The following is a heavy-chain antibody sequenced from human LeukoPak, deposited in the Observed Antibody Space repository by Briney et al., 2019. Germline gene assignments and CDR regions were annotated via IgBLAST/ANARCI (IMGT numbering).Heavy chain of an antibody. CDR1: GFTFSSYS. CDR3: AKSRGIYDNSGWRTYDY. Sequence: GGSLRLSCAASGFTFSSYSMNWVRQAPGKGLEWVSSISSSSSYIYYADSVKGRFTISRDNSKNTLFLQMNSLRAEDTAIYYCAKSRGIYDNSGWRTYDYWGQGTLVTVSS. D-gene: IGHD6-19*01. CDR2: ISSSSSYI. V-gene: IGHV3-21*04. J-gene: IGHJ4*02.